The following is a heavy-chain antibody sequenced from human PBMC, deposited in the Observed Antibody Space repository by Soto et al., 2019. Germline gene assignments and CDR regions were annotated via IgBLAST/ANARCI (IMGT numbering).Heavy chain of an antibody. V-gene: IGHV4-59*01. CDR2: IYYSGST. J-gene: IGHJ5*02. CDR1: GGSISSYY. D-gene: IGHD3-16*02. CDR3: AKLSAGAITVFDH. Sequence: QVQLQESGPGLVKPSETLSLTCTVSGGSISSYYWSWIRQPPGKGLEWIGYIYYSGSTNYNPSLKSRVTISVDTAKNQFSLKLTSVTAADTAMYYCAKLSAGAITVFDHWGQGTLVTVSS.